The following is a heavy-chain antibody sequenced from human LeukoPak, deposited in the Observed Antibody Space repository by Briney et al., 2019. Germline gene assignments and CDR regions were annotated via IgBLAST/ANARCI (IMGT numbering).Heavy chain of an antibody. J-gene: IGHJ3*02. V-gene: IGHV4-39*01. CDR2: IYYSGST. CDR3: ARNDAFDI. Sequence: SETLSLTCTVSGGSISGSSYYWGWIRQPPGKGLEWIGSIYYSGSTYYNPSLKSRVTISVDTSKNQFSLKLSSVTAADTAVYYCARNDAFDIWGQGTMVTVSS. CDR1: GGSISGSSYY.